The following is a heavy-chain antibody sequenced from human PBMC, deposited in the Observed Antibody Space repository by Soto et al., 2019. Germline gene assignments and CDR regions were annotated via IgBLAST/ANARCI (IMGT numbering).Heavy chain of an antibody. D-gene: IGHD3-10*01. CDR1: GYTFTSYG. Sequence: ASVKVSCKASGYTFTSYGISWVRQAPGQGLEWMGWISAYNGNTNYAQKLQGRVTMTTDTSTSTAYMELRSLRSDDTAVYYCARDWAPFWVTGEGWFDPWGQGTLVTV. V-gene: IGHV1-18*01. CDR2: ISAYNGNT. CDR3: ARDWAPFWVTGEGWFDP. J-gene: IGHJ5*02.